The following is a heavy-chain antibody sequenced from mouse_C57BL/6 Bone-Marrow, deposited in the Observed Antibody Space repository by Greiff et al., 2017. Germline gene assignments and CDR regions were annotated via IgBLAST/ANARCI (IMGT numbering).Heavy chain of an antibody. Sequence: EVKLMESGEGLVKPGGSLKLSCAASGFTFSSYAMSWVRQTPEKRLEWVAYISSGGDYIYYADTVKGRFTISRDNARNTLYLQMSSLKSEDTAMYYCTRDGSKNYFDYWGQGTTLTVSS. J-gene: IGHJ2*01. CDR1: GFTFSSYA. CDR3: TRDGSKNYFDY. D-gene: IGHD1-1*01. V-gene: IGHV5-9-1*02. CDR2: ISSGGDYI.